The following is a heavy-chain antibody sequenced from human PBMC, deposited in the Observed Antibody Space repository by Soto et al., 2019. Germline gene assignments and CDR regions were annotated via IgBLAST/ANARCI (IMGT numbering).Heavy chain of an antibody. CDR2: IYFSGST. J-gene: IGHJ4*02. CDR3: ARGVTMVRGVIHTPYFDY. Sequence: QVQLQESGPGLVKPSQTLSLTCTVSGGSISSGGYYWSWIRQHPGKGLEWIGYIYFSGSTYYNPSLKSRVTISVDTSKNQFSLKLSSVTAADTAVYYCARGVTMVRGVIHTPYFDYWGQGTLVTVSS. V-gene: IGHV4-31*03. D-gene: IGHD3-10*01. CDR1: GGSISSGGYY.